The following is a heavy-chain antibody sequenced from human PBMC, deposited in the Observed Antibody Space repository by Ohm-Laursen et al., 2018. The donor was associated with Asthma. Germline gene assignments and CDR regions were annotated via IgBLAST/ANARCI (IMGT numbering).Heavy chain of an antibody. CDR2: GGSYYDGGLK. CDR1: GFTFRSYA. Sequence: SLRLSCAASGFTFRSYAMHWVRQAPGKGLEWVAGGGSYYDGGLKYYADSVNGRFTVSRDDSKNTLYLQMSSLRPDDTAVYYCARDVMEWYLPAFDFWGQGTLVTVSS. V-gene: IGHV3-30-3*01. J-gene: IGHJ4*02. CDR3: ARDVMEWYLPAFDF. D-gene: IGHD3-3*01.